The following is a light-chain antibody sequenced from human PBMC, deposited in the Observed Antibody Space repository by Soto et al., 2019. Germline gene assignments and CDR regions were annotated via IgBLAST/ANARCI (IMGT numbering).Light chain of an antibody. CDR1: SSDIGGYNY. V-gene: IGLV2-14*01. J-gene: IGLJ2*01. CDR3: SSYTTSSTLV. CDR2: EVS. Sequence: QSALTQPASVSGSPGQSITISCTGTSSDIGGYNYVSWYQQHPGQAPKLMIYEVSNRPSGISNRFSGSKSGNTASLTISGLQAEDEADYYCSSYTTSSTLVFGGGTKLTVL.